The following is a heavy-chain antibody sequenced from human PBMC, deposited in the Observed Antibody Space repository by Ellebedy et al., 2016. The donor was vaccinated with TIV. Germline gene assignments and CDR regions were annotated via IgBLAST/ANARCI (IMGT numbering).Heavy chain of an antibody. V-gene: IGHV3-53*01. CDR3: ARLPYGSGTIDH. CDR1: GFTVGSKY. CDR2: IYTNGDT. J-gene: IGHJ4*02. D-gene: IGHD3-10*01. Sequence: GESLKISCAASGFTVGSKYMTWVRQAPGKGLEWVSIIYTNGDTYYADSVKGRFTISRDTSKNTLYLQMNSLRAEDTAVYYCARLPYGSGTIDHWGQGTLVTVSS.